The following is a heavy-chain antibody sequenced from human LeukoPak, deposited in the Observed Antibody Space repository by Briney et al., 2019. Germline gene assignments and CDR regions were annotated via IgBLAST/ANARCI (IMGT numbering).Heavy chain of an antibody. CDR3: ARSEGYCSSTSCYGNFDY. D-gene: IGHD2-2*01. CDR2: IYPGDSDT. Sequence: XGWVRQMPGKGLEWMGIIYPGDSDTRYSPSFQGQVTISADKSISTAYLQWSSLKASDTAMYYCARSEGYCSSTSCYGNFDYWGQGTLVTVSS. J-gene: IGHJ4*02. V-gene: IGHV5-51*01.